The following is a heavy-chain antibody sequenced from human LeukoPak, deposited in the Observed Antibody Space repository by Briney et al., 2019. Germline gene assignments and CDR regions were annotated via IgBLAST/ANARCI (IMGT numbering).Heavy chain of an antibody. CDR3: ARDRLRAEMATHDAFDI. Sequence: GGSLRLSCAASGFTFSSYSMNWVRQAPGKGLEWVSSISSSSSYIYYADSVKGRFTISRDNAKNSLYLQMNSLRAEDTAVYYCARDRLRAEMATHDAFDIWGQGTMVTVSS. V-gene: IGHV3-21*01. CDR1: GFTFSSYS. J-gene: IGHJ3*02. D-gene: IGHD5-24*01. CDR2: ISSSSSYI.